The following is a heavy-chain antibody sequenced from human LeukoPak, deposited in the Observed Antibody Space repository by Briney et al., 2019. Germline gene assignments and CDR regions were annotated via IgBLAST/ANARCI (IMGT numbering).Heavy chain of an antibody. Sequence: PSETLSLTCTVSGASFTCYSWSWLRQPPAQGMERIGYAQYHESNKVKPYLENRNTRSVDTSKNHFSLKLRSVTAAEADVYYCARGLPPRYGSGSGSFDPWGQGTLVTVSS. V-gene: IGHV4-59*01. CDR2: AQYHESN. CDR3: ARGLPPRYGSGSGSFDP. D-gene: IGHD3-10*01. J-gene: IGHJ5*02. CDR1: GASFTCYS.